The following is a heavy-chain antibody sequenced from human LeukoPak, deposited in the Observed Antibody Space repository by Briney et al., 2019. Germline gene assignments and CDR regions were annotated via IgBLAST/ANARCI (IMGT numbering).Heavy chain of an antibody. D-gene: IGHD3-10*01. V-gene: IGHV1-69*05. CDR3: ARDPGITMVRGVIT. CDR2: IIPIFGTA. CDR1: GGTFSSYA. J-gene: IGHJ4*02. Sequence: PVKVSCKASGGTFSSYAISWVRQAPGQGLEWMGRIIPIFGTANYAQKFQGRVTITTDESTSTAYMELSSLRSEDTAVYYCARDPGITMVRGVITWGQGTLVTVSS.